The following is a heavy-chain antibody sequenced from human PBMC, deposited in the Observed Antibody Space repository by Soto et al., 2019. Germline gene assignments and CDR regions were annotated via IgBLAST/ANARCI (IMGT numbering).Heavy chain of an antibody. J-gene: IGHJ4*02. CDR1: GYTFTNYA. CDR2: ISAYNGNT. V-gene: IGHV1-18*01. D-gene: IGHD3-10*01. CDR3: ARAWFGVFVYYFDY. Sequence: QVQLVQSGAEVKKPGASVKVSCKASGYTFTNYAISWVRQAPGQGLEWMGWISAYNGNTNYAQKLQGRVTMTTDTSTSSASMELRSLRSDDTAVYYCARAWFGVFVYYFDYWGQGTLVTVSS.